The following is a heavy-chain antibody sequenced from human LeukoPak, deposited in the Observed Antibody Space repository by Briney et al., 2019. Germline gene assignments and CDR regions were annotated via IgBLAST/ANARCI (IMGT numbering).Heavy chain of an antibody. J-gene: IGHJ4*02. CDR1: GFTFSSYW. CDR3: ASWEVPAVMPQDY. Sequence: PGGSLRLSCAASGFTFSSYWMHWVRQAPGKGLVWVSLINSDGTSTTYTDSVKGRFTTSRDNAKNTLHLQMNSLRAEDTAVYYCASWEVPAVMPQDYWGQGTLVTVSS. CDR2: INSDGTST. D-gene: IGHD2-2*01. V-gene: IGHV3-74*01.